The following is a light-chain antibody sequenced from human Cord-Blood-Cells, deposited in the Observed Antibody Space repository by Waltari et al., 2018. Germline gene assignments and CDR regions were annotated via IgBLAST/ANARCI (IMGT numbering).Light chain of an antibody. CDR3: SSYTSSSSYV. Sequence: QSALTQPASVSGSPGQSITIYCTGTSSDVGGYNYVSWYQQHPGKAPKLMIYDVSNPPSGVSNRFSGSKSGNTAALTISGLQADDEADYYCSSYTSSSSYVFGTGTKVTVL. J-gene: IGLJ1*01. V-gene: IGLV2-14*03. CDR2: DVS. CDR1: SSDVGGYNY.